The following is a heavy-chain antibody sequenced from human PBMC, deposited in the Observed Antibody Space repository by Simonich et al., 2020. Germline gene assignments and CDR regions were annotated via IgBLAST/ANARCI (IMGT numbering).Heavy chain of an antibody. CDR2: IAAYNGNT. J-gene: IGHJ3*02. Sequence: QVQLVQSGAEVKKPGASVKVSCKASGYTFTSYGISWVGQAPGQGLEWTGWIAAYNGNTNDAQKLQVRVTMTTDKSTSTAYMELRSLRSDDTAVYYWARSTTGTTAFDIWGQGTMVTVSS. V-gene: IGHV1-18*01. D-gene: IGHD1-1*01. CDR1: GYTFTSYG. CDR3: ARSTTGTTAFDI.